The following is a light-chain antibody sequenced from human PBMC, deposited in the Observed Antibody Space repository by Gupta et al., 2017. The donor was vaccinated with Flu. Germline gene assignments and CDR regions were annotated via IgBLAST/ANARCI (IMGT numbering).Light chain of an antibody. CDR2: TAS. Sequence: DIQMTQSPSSVSASVGDTVTITCRASQDVRRCLAWYQQKPGKAPHLLINTASTLQSGVPSRFSGSGSGTAFTLTISSLQPEDFATYSCQQADSFPITFGQGTRLEVK. V-gene: IGKV1-12*01. CDR3: QQADSFPIT. J-gene: IGKJ5*01. CDR1: QDVRRC.